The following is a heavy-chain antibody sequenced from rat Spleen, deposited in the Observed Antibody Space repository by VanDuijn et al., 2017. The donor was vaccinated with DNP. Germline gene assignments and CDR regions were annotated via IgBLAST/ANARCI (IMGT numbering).Heavy chain of an antibody. CDR2: ISYDGGRI. V-gene: IGHV5-22*01. CDR3: ARGSITTFDY. Sequence: EVQLVESGGGLVQPGNSLKLSCAASGFIFSDYYMAWVRQAPTKGLEWVAYISYDGGRIYYGDSVKGRFTISRDNAKSTLYLQMNSLRSEDMATYYCARGSITTFDYWGQGVMVTVSS. CDR1: GFIFSDYY. J-gene: IGHJ2*01. D-gene: IGHD1-5*01.